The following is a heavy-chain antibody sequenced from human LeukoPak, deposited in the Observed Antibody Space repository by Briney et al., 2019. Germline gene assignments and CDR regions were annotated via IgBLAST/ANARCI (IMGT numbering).Heavy chain of an antibody. CDR3: ARDRGLTTSGGVGFDY. CDR1: GGSISSYY. J-gene: IGHJ4*02. V-gene: IGHV4-59*01. CDR2: IYYSGST. D-gene: IGHD4/OR15-4a*01. Sequence: SETLSLTCTVSGGSISSYYWSWIRQPPGKGLEWIGYIYYSGSTNYNPSLKSRVTISVDTSENQFSLKLSSVTAADTAVYYCARDRGLTTSGGVGFDYWGQGTLVTVSS.